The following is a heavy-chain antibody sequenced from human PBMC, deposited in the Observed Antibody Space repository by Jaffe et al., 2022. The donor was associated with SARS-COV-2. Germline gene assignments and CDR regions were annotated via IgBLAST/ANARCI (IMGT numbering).Heavy chain of an antibody. J-gene: IGHJ4*02. Sequence: EVQLVESGGGLVKPGGSLRLSCAASGFTFSSYSMNWVRQAPGKGLEWVSSISSSSSYIYYADSVKGRFTISRDNAKNSLYLQMNSLRAEDTAVYYCARDSRFGGNQDYWGQGTLVTVSS. CDR2: ISSSSSYI. CDR1: GFTFSSYS. D-gene: IGHD2-15*01. CDR3: ARDSRFGGNQDY. V-gene: IGHV3-21*01.